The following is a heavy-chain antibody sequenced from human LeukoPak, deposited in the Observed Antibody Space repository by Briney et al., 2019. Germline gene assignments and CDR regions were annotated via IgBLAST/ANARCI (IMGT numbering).Heavy chain of an antibody. CDR3: ARTRYDFWSGYVYYFDY. V-gene: IGHV4-34*01. CDR2: INHSGST. Sequence: SETLSLTCAVSGGSFSGYYWSWIRQPPGKGLEWIGEINHSGSTNYNPPLKSRVTISVDTSKNQFSLKLSSVTAADTAVYYCARTRYDFWSGYVYYFDYWGQGTLVTVSS. D-gene: IGHD3-3*01. CDR1: GGSFSGYY. J-gene: IGHJ4*02.